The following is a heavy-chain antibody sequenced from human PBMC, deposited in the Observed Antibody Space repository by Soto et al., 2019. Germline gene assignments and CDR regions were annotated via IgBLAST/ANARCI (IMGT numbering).Heavy chain of an antibody. D-gene: IGHD2-8*01. Sequence: ASVKVSCKASGYTFTNYAVHWVRQAPGQRLEWMGWINAGNGNTRFSQNLQGRVTITRDTSARTVYMELSSLRSEDTAVYYCARDLSRNGWFAPWGQGTLVTVAS. V-gene: IGHV1-3*01. CDR2: INAGNGNT. CDR1: GYTFTNYA. J-gene: IGHJ5*02. CDR3: ARDLSRNGWFAP.